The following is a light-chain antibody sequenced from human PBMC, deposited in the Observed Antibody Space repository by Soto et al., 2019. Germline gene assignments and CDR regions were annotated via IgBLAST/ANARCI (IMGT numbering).Light chain of an antibody. CDR1: QSISSW. CDR2: KAS. V-gene: IGKV1-5*03. Sequence: DIQMTQSPSTLSASVGDRVTITCRASQSISSWLAWYQQKPGKAPKLLIYKASSLESGVPSRFRGSGSGTEVTLTISNLQPDDFATYYCQQYNSYPWTVGQGTKVEIK. J-gene: IGKJ1*01. CDR3: QQYNSYPWT.